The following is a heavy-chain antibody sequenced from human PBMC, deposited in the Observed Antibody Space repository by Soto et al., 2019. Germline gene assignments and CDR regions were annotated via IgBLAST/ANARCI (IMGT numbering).Heavy chain of an antibody. CDR2: IWYDGSNK. CDR1: GFTFSSYG. V-gene: IGHV3-33*01. D-gene: IGHD3-3*01. J-gene: IGHJ6*02. CDR3: ARDPGVVIIHYYYGMDV. Sequence: GGSLRLSCAASGFTFSSYGMHWVRQAPGKGLEWVAVIWYDGSNKYYADSVKGRFTISRDNSKNTLYLQMNSLRAEDTAGYYCARDPGVVIIHYYYGMDVWGQGTTVTVSS.